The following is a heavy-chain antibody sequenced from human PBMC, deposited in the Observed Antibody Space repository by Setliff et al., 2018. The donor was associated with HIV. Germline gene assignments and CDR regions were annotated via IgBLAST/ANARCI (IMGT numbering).Heavy chain of an antibody. CDR3: ARDHHSGRGSNFPWYSDL. V-gene: IGHV1-18*01. D-gene: IGHD1-26*01. CDR1: GYSLSTYA. Sequence: RASVKVSCKASGYSLSTYAISWVRQAPGQGLEWMGWISVYNGNTNHAQKLQGRVTMTTDTSTSTAYMELRSLRSDDTAVYYCARDHHSGRGSNFPWYSDLWGRGTLVTVSS. CDR2: ISVYNGNT. J-gene: IGHJ2*01.